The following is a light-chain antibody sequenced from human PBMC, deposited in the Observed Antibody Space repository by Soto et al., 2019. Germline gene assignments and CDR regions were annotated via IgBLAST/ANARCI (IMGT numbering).Light chain of an antibody. J-gene: IGKJ5*01. CDR3: QQHDILPIT. CDR2: EAS. V-gene: IGKV3-20*01. Sequence: EIVLTQSPGTLSLSPGERLTLSCRTSQSLSTRSLAWYQQKPGQAPSLLIYEASIRAPGTPDRFSGSGSGTDFTLTVSRLEPEDFALYYCQQHDILPITFGQGTRLEIK. CDR1: QSLSTRS.